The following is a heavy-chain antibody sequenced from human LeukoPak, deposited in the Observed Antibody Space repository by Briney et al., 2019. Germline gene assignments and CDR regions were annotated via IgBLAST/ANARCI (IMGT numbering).Heavy chain of an antibody. V-gene: IGHV3-30-3*01. D-gene: IGHD2-2*01. Sequence: GGCLRLSCAASGFTFSIYAMHWVRQAPGKGLEWVTVISYDGSNTYYADSVKGRFTISRDTSKNTLYLQMNSLRAEDTAVYFCARHRSDYQPLLVRNFDYWGQGTLVTVSS. J-gene: IGHJ4*02. CDR1: GFTFSIYA. CDR2: ISYDGSNT. CDR3: ARHRSDYQPLLVRNFDY.